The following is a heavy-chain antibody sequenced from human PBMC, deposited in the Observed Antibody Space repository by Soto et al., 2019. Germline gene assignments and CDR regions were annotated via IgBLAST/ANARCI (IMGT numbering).Heavy chain of an antibody. J-gene: IGHJ4*02. D-gene: IGHD3-10*01. Sequence: QVQLQESGPGLVKPSQTLSLTCTVSGGSISSGDYYWSWIRQPPGKGLEWIGYIYYSGSTYYNPSPKSRVTISIDTSKNQFSLKVSSVTAASTAVYYCARVGGFGATTIDYWGQGTLVTVSS. V-gene: IGHV4-30-4*01. CDR3: ARVGGFGATTIDY. CDR1: GGSISSGDYY. CDR2: IYYSGST.